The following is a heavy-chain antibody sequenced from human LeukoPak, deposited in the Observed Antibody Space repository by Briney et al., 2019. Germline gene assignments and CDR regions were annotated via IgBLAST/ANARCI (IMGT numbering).Heavy chain of an antibody. V-gene: IGHV3-48*01. D-gene: IGHD4-17*01. CDR2: IDSSSFTI. J-gene: IGHJ4*02. Sequence: GGSLRLSCAASGFTFSSYSMNWVRQAPGKGLEWVSYIDSSSFTIYYADSVKGRFTISRDNVKNSLYLRMNSLRAEDTAVYYCAREAVRWNFFDYWGQGTLVTVSS. CDR3: AREAVRWNFFDY. CDR1: GFTFSSYS.